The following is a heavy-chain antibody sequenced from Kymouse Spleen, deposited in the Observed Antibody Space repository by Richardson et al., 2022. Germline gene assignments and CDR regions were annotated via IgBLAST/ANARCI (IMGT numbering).Heavy chain of an antibody. CDR2: ISSSSSYI. D-gene: IGHD3-9*01. V-gene: IGHV3-21*03. CDR1: GFTFSSYS. Sequence: EVQLVESGGGLVKPGGSLRLSCAASGFTFSSYSMNWVRQAPGKGLEWVSSISSSSSYIYYADSVKGRFTISRDNAKNSLYLQMNSLRAEDTAVYYCARENYDILTGYYNYYYGMDVWGQGTTVTVSS. CDR3: ARENYDILTGYYNYYYGMDV. J-gene: IGHJ6*02.